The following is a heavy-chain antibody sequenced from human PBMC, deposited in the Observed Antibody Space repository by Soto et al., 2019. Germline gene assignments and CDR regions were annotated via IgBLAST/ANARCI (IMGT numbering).Heavy chain of an antibody. J-gene: IGHJ6*02. D-gene: IGHD2-15*01. CDR3: AGAGYCSGGSCYSGIYYYGMDV. CDR1: GGSVSSGSYY. V-gene: IGHV4-61*01. Sequence: SETLSLTCTVSGGSVSSGSYYWSWIRQPPGKGLEWIGYIFYSGSTNYNPSLKSRVTISVDTSKNQFSLKLSSVTAADTAVYYCAGAGYCSGGSCYSGIYYYGMDVWGQGTTVTVSS. CDR2: IFYSGST.